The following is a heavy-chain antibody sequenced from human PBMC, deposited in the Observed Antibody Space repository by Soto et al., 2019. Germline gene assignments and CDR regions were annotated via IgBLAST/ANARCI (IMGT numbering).Heavy chain of an antibody. CDR2: MSPRTGRT. D-gene: IGHD1-26*01. CDR3: VRGPGYSASSTAY. J-gene: IGHJ4*02. V-gene: IGHV1-8*01. Sequence: ASVKVSCKASGYTFSSYDINWVWQATGQGPEWMAWMSPRTGRTGYAHKFRDRVTMTRDTATDTAYMELSSLTSEDTAVYYCVRGPGYSASSTAYWGQGTQVTVSS. CDR1: GYTFSSYD.